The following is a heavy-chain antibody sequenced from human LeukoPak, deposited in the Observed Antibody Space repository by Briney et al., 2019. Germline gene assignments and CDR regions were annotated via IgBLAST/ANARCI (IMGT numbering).Heavy chain of an antibody. CDR1: GGSISSTSYY. Sequence: KPSETLSLTCTVSGGSISSTSYYWGWIRQPPGKGLEWIGSIYYSGSTYYTSSLKSRVTMSVDTSKNVFSLTLKSLTSADTAVYYCARHLEYTTSGKAFDVWGQGTLVSVSS. CDR2: IYYSGST. V-gene: IGHV4-39*01. CDR3: ARHLEYTTSGKAFDV. D-gene: IGHD3-3*01. J-gene: IGHJ3*01.